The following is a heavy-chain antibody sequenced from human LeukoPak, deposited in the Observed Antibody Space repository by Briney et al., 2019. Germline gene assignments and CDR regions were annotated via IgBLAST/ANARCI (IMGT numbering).Heavy chain of an antibody. D-gene: IGHD3-22*01. J-gene: IGHJ4*02. CDR3: ARPQPYYYDSSGQITGFDY. Sequence: SETLSLTCTVSGGSISSSSYYWGWIRQPPGKGLEWIGSIYYSGSTYYNPSLKSRVTISVDTSKNQFSLKPSSVTAADTAVYYCARPQPYYYDSSGQITGFDYWGQGTLVTVSS. V-gene: IGHV4-39*01. CDR1: GGSISSSSYY. CDR2: IYYSGST.